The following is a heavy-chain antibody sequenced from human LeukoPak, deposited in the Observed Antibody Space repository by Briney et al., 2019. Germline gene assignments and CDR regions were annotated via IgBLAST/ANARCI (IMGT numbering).Heavy chain of an antibody. J-gene: IGHJ4*02. CDR1: GFTVSSNY. CDR3: AKDSDSD. CDR2: ISGSGGST. Sequence: PGGSLGLSCAASGFTVSSNYMSWVRQAPGKGLEWVSGISGSGGSTYSADSVKGRFTISRDNSKNTLYLQMNSLRAEDTAVYYCAKDSDSDWGQGTLVTVSS. D-gene: IGHD2-21*01. V-gene: IGHV3-23*01.